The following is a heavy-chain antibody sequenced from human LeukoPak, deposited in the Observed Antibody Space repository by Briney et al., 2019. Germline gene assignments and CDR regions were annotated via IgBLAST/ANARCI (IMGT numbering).Heavy chain of an antibody. J-gene: IGHJ6*02. CDR2: IYYSGST. Sequence: SETLSLICTISGGSISTYYWSWIRQPPGKGLEWIGYIYYSGSTTYNPSLKSRVTISVDTSRNQFSLRLTSVTAADTAVYYCARRVGSDYYYTMDVWGQGTTVTVSS. CDR3: ARRVGSDYYYTMDV. CDR1: GGSISTYY. V-gene: IGHV4-59*08. D-gene: IGHD1-26*01.